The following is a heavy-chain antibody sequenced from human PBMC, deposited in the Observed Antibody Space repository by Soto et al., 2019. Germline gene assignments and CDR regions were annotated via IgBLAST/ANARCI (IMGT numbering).Heavy chain of an antibody. CDR1: GFTFTSSA. V-gene: IGHV1-58*01. Sequence: SVKVSCKASGFTFTSSAVHWVRQARGQRLEWIGWIVVGSGNTNYAQKFQERVTITRDMSTSTAYMELSSLRSEDTAVYYFAAVGATQTWDAFDIWGQGXIVIV. CDR2: IVVGSGNT. CDR3: AAVGATQTWDAFDI. J-gene: IGHJ3*02. D-gene: IGHD1-26*01.